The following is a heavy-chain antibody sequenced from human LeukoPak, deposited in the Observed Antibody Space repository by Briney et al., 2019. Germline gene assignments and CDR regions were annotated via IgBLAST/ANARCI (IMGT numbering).Heavy chain of an antibody. CDR1: GFTFSSYA. CDR3: ARDGSGYDYDAFDI. V-gene: IGHV3-21*01. Sequence: GGSLRLSCAASGFTFSSYAMSWVRQAPGKGLEWVSSISSSSSYIYYADSVKGRFTISRDNAKNSLYLQMNSLRAEDTAVYYCARDGSGYDYDAFDIWGQGTMVTVSS. CDR2: ISSSSSYI. D-gene: IGHD5-12*01. J-gene: IGHJ3*02.